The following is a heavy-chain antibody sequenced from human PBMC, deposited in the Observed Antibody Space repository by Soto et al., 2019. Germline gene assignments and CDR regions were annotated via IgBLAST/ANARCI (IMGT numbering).Heavy chain of an antibody. D-gene: IGHD3-10*01. Sequence: SETLSLTCTVSGGSINNGDYYWSWIRQPPGKGLEWIGYIYFSGNIYYNPSLKSRLTISMDTSKNQFSLRLGSVTAADTAFYFCARVFDGSGSARAAFDIWGQGTMVTVSS. V-gene: IGHV4-30-4*01. CDR1: GGSINNGDYY. J-gene: IGHJ3*02. CDR2: IYFSGNI. CDR3: ARVFDGSGSARAAFDI.